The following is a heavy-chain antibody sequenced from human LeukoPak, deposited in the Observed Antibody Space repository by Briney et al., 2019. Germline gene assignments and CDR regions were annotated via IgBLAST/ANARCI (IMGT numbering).Heavy chain of an antibody. CDR1: GFTVSSNY. CDR3: ARVGPINYYDSSGYPGDWFDP. CDR2: IYSGGST. D-gene: IGHD3-22*01. J-gene: IGHJ5*02. V-gene: IGHV3-53*01. Sequence: GGSLRLSCAASGFTVSSNYMSWVRQAPGKGLEWVSVIYSGGSTYYADSVKGRFTISRDNAKNSLYLQMNSLRAEDTAVYYCARVGPINYYDSSGYPGDWFDPWGQGTLVTVSS.